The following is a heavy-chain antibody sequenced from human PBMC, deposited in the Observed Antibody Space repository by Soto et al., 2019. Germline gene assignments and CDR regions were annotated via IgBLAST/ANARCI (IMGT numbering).Heavy chain of an antibody. CDR1: GFIFKMYW. V-gene: IGHV3-74*01. D-gene: IGHD3-10*01. CDR2: IYNDGSYT. Sequence: GSLRLSCAASGFIFKMYWMHWVRQTPGKGLVWISRIYNDGSYTDYADSVRGRFTISRDNVNDTLYLQMNNLRAEDSGLYYCTRGPRPISTGTGAYWGQGTQVTVSS. CDR3: TRGPRPISTGTGAY. J-gene: IGHJ4*02.